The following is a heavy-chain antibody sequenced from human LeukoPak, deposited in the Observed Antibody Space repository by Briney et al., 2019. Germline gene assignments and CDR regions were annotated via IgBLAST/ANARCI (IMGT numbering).Heavy chain of an antibody. D-gene: IGHD6-25*01. CDR3: ARVSLSAYYYYGMDV. CDR2: IWYDGSNK. J-gene: IGHJ6*02. Sequence: GRSLRLSCAASGFTFSSYGMHWVRQAPGKGLEWVAVIWYDGSNKYYADSVKSRFTISRDNSKNTLYLQMNSLRAEDTAVYYCARVSLSAYYYYGMDVWGQGTTVTVSS. V-gene: IGHV3-33*01. CDR1: GFTFSSYG.